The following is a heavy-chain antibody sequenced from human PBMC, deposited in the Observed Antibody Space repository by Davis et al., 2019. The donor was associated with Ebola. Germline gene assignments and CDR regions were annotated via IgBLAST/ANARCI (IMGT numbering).Heavy chain of an antibody. CDR1: GGSISSGGYS. CDR2: IYHSGST. V-gene: IGHV4-30-2*01. Sequence: PSETLSLTCAVSGGSISSGGYSWSWIRQPPGKGLEWIGYIYHSGSTYYNPSLKSRVTISVDRSKNQFSLKLSSVTAADTAVYYCAGEIIMTTSTNGPVDIWGQGTMVTVSS. J-gene: IGHJ3*02. CDR3: AGEIIMTTSTNGPVDI. D-gene: IGHD3-16*01.